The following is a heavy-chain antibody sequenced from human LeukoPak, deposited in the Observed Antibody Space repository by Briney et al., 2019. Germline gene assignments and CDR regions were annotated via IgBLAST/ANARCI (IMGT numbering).Heavy chain of an antibody. J-gene: IGHJ4*02. CDR3: ARAASSSWTDFAS. V-gene: IGHV3-11*01. CDR2: ISSSGSTI. CDR1: GFTFSDYY. Sequence: GGSLRLSRAASGFTFSDYYMSWIRQAPGKGLEGVSYISSSGSTIYYADSVKGRFTISRDNAKNSLYLQMNSLRAEDTAVYYCARAASSSWTDFASWGQGTLVTVSS. D-gene: IGHD6-13*01.